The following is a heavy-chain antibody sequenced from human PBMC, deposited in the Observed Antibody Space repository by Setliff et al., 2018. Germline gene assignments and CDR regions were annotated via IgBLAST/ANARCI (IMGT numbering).Heavy chain of an antibody. CDR3: ARDKDFWSGYAFDI. CDR1: GFRFNGHG. J-gene: IGHJ3*02. V-gene: IGHV3-21*01. CDR2: ISGSGGST. D-gene: IGHD3-3*01. Sequence: PGGSLRLSCAASGFRFNGHGMNWVRQAPGKGLEWVSAISGSGGSTYYADSVKGRFTISRDNAKNSLYLQMNSLRAEDTAVYYCARDKDFWSGYAFDIWGQGTMVTVSS.